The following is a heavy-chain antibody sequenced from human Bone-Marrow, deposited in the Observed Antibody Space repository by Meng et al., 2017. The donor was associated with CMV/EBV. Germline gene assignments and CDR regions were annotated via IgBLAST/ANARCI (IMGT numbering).Heavy chain of an antibody. CDR2: IYYSGST. D-gene: IGHD6-13*01. CDR1: GYSISSGYY. J-gene: IGHJ6*02. CDR3: ARDWGSSWSYGMDV. Sequence: PSETLSLTCTVSGYSISSGYYWSWIRQPPGKGLEWIGYIYYSGSTNYNPSLKSRVTISVDTSKNQFSLKLSSVTAADTAVYYCARDWGSSWSYGMDVWGQGTTVTVSS. V-gene: IGHV4-61*01.